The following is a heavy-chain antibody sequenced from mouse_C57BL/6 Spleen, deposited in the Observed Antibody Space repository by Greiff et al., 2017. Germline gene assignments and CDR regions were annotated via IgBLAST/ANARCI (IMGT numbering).Heavy chain of an antibody. D-gene: IGHD1-1*01. CDR3: ARGSSYHFDY. Sequence: EVKLQESGPVLVKPGASVKMSCKASGYTFTDYYMNWVKQSHGKSLEWIGVINPYNGGTSYNQKFKGKATLTVDKSSSTAYMELNSLTSEDSAVYYCARGSSYHFDYWGQGTTLTVSS. CDR1: GYTFTDYY. V-gene: IGHV1-19*01. J-gene: IGHJ2*01. CDR2: INPYNGGT.